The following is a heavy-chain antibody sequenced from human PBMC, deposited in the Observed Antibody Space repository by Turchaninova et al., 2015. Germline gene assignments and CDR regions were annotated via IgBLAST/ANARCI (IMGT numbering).Heavy chain of an antibody. V-gene: IGHV4-34*01. CDR3: ARVDYGDXNFDX. CDR2: INYDGST. D-gene: IGHD4-17*01. Sequence: VHLQQWGSGLLQSSQTLSLTCAFYGWSFTGYSWTWVRQPPWMRRKWIEQINYDGSTKSTPSLPGRVNIXEDTXKKQXSLNLXXVTAADTAXXXCARVDYGDXNFDXXGQGXLVTVXS. J-gene: IGHJ4*02. CDR1: GWSFTGYS.